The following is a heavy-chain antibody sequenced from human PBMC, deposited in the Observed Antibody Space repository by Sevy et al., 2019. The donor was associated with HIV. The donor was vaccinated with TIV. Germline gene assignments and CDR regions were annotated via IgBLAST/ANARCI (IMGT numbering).Heavy chain of an antibody. CDR3: AGENAWGRGYS. Sequence: SETLSLTCTVSGGSITSLYWNWIRQPPGKGLEWIANIYYHGHINYNPSLKSRVTLSLDTSKNQFYLRLSSVTAADRAMYYCAGENAWGRGYSWGQGTLVTVSS. V-gene: IGHV4-59*11. D-gene: IGHD1-26*01. J-gene: IGHJ4*02. CDR2: IYYHGHI. CDR1: GGSITSLY.